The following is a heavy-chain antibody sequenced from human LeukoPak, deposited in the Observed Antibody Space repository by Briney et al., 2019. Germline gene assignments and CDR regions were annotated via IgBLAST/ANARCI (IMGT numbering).Heavy chain of an antibody. Sequence: PSETLSLTCSVSGGFSGSSYYWGWVRQSPGERLEWIGSIYFSGPTSYNPSLESRVTISVDSSKTQFSLKLASVTAADSAVYYCAKSSWSAVFGVITFFDQWGQGSRVSVSS. V-gene: IGHV4-39*01. CDR1: GGFSGSSYY. D-gene: IGHD3-3*01. CDR2: IYFSGPT. CDR3: AKSSWSAVFGVITFFDQ. J-gene: IGHJ4*02.